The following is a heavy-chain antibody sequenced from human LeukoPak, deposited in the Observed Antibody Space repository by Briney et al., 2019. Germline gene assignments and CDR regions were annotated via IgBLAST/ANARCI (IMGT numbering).Heavy chain of an antibody. CDR2: IYPGDSDT. CDR1: GYSFTSYW. Sequence: GESLKISCKGSGYSFTSYWIGWVRQMPGKGLEWMGIIYPGDSDTRYSPSFQGQVTISADKSISTAYLQWSSLKASDTAMYYCARHRITGTRCYYYYMDVWGKGTTVTVSS. V-gene: IGHV5-51*01. J-gene: IGHJ6*03. CDR3: ARHRITGTRCYYYYMDV. D-gene: IGHD1/OR15-1a*01.